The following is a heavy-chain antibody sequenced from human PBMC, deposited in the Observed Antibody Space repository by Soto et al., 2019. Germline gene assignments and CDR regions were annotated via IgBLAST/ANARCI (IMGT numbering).Heavy chain of an antibody. CDR2: INPNSGGT. CDR3: AREESWNRNWFDP. V-gene: IGHV1-2*02. D-gene: IGHD1-1*01. CDR1: GYTFTGYY. J-gene: IGHJ5*02. Sequence: ASVKVSCKASGYTFTGYYMHWVRQAPGQGLEWMGWINPNSGGTNYAQKFQGRVTMTRDTSISTAYMELSRLRSDDTAVYYCAREESWNRNWFDPWGQGTLVTVPQ.